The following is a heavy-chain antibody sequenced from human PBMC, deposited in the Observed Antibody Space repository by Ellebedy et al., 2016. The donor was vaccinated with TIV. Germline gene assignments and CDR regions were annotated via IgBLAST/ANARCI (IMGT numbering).Heavy chain of an antibody. J-gene: IGHJ4*02. CDR1: GFTFSSYA. V-gene: IGHV3-23*01. Sequence: PGGSLRLSCAASGFTFSSYAMSWVRQAPGKGLEWVSAISGSGGSTYYADSVKGRFTISRDNSKNTLYLQMNSLRAEDTAVYYCAKDLGIYGDYVDYYFDYWGQGTLVTVSS. D-gene: IGHD4-17*01. CDR2: ISGSGGST. CDR3: AKDLGIYGDYVDYYFDY.